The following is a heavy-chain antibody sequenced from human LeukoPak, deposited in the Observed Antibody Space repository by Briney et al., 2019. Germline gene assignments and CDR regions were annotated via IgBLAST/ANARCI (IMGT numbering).Heavy chain of an antibody. V-gene: IGHV4-4*02. Sequence: PSGTLSLTCGVSGGSISNTNWWTWVRQPPGKGLEWIGEVNLQGSTNYNPSLKSRVAISVDKSENHISLKMTSLTAADTAVYYCAREGGPYRPLDYSGQGTLVTVAS. CDR3: AREGGPYRPLDY. J-gene: IGHJ4*02. CDR2: VNLQGST. CDR1: GGSISNTNW.